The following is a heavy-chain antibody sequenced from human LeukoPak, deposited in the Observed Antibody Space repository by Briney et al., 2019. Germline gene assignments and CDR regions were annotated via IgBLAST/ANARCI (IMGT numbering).Heavy chain of an antibody. CDR3: ARDPTGSAMFDP. V-gene: IGHV4-39*07. D-gene: IGHD3-10*01. Sequence: SETLSLTCTVSGGSISSSSFYWGWIRQPPGKGLEWIGSIYYSGSSYYNPSLKSRVTISVDTSKNQFSLKLSSVTAAVTAVYYCARDPTGSAMFDPWGQGTLVTVSS. CDR1: GGSISSSSFY. J-gene: IGHJ5*02. CDR2: IYYSGSS.